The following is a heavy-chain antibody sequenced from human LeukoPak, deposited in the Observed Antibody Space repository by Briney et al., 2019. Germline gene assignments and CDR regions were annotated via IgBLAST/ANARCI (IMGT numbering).Heavy chain of an antibody. J-gene: IGHJ4*02. Sequence: SETLSLTCAVYDGSFSGYYWSWIRQPPGKGLEWIGEINHSGSTNYNPSLKSRVTISVDTSKNQFSLKLSSVTAADTAVYYCARGVYYGGVPYHELDYWGQGTLVTVSS. CDR2: INHSGST. CDR3: ARGVYYGGVPYHELDY. CDR1: DGSFSGYY. D-gene: IGHD3-16*01. V-gene: IGHV4-34*01.